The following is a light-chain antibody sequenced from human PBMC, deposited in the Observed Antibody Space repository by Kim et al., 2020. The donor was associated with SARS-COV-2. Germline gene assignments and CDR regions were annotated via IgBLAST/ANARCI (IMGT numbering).Light chain of an antibody. Sequence: DIVMTQSPDSLAVSLGERATINCTSSQSVLYSSNNQNHVAWYQQKPGQPPKLLIYWGSTREYVAPDRFSGSGSGTDFTLTISSLQAEDGTIYCSQKNADSPCSFGEGTKLEI. CDR1: QSVLYSSNNQNH. CDR2: WGS. V-gene: IGKV4-1*01. CDR3: QKNADSPCS. J-gene: IGKJ2*02.